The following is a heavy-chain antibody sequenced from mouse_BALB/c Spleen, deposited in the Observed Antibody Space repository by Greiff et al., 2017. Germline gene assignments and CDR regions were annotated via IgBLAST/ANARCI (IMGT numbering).Heavy chain of an antibody. V-gene: IGHV5-12-2*01. Sequence: EVQLVESGGGLVQPGGSLKLSCKASGYTFSSYTMSWVRQTPEKRLEWVSYISNGGGSTYYTDTVKGRFTLSRDNAKNTRYLQMSSLKSEDTAMDYCASTITTATHWAMDDWGEGTSVTVSS. J-gene: IGHJ4*01. CDR2: ISNGGGST. CDR1: GYTFSSYT. D-gene: IGHD1-2*01. CDR3: ASTITTATHWAMDD.